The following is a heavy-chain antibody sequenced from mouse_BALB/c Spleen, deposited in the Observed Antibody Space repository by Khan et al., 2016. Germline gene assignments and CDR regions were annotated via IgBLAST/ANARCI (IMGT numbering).Heavy chain of an antibody. CDR2: IRNKAGGYTT. D-gene: IGHD4-1*01. CDR3: ASLTGTIAY. Sequence: EVELVESGGGLVQTGGSLRLSCATSGFTFTDYYMTWVRQPPGKALEWLGFIRNKAGGYTTEYSASVKGRFTISRDNTHSILYLQMNSLSAEHSATYYCASLTGTIAYWGQGTLVTVSA. V-gene: IGHV7-3*02. J-gene: IGHJ3*01. CDR1: GFTFTDYY.